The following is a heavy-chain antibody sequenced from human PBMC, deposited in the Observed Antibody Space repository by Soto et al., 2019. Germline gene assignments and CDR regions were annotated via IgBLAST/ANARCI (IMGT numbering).Heavy chain of an antibody. J-gene: IGHJ4*02. CDR1: GDSVSSNSAA. CDR3: ASSSWYLGFDY. V-gene: IGHV6-1*01. D-gene: IGHD6-13*01. CDR2: TYYRSKWYN. Sequence: SQTLSLTCAISGDSVSSNSAARNWIRQSPSRGLEWLGRTYYRSKWYNDYAVSVKSRITSNPDTSKNQFSLQLNSVTPEDTAVYYCASSSWYLGFDYWGQGTRVTVSS.